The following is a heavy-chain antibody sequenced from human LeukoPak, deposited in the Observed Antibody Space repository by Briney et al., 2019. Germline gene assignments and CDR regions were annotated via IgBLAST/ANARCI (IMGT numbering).Heavy chain of an antibody. CDR1: GGSIRSSSYY. D-gene: IGHD3-22*01. J-gene: IGHJ5*02. Sequence: SETLSLTCTVSGGSIRSSSYYWGWIRQPPGKGLEWIGSISYSGNTYYNPSLKSRVTMSVDTSKNQFSLKLSSVTAADTVVYYCARHGRGYYYDSSGFSWGQGTLVTVSS. CDR2: ISYSGNT. V-gene: IGHV4-39*01. CDR3: ARHGRGYYYDSSGFS.